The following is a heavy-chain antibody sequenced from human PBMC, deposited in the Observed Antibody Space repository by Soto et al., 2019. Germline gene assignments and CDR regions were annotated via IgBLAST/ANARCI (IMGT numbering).Heavy chain of an antibody. CDR3: ARGRGYGDYSLDY. V-gene: IGHV4-34*01. D-gene: IGHD4-17*01. CDR1: GGSFSGYY. J-gene: IGHJ4*02. Sequence: QVQLQQWGAGLLKPSETLSLTCAVYGGSFSGYYWSWIRQPPGKGLEWIGEINHSGSTNYNPSLKSRVTISVDTSKNQFPLKLSSVTAADTAVYYCARGRGYGDYSLDYWGQGTLVTVSS. CDR2: INHSGST.